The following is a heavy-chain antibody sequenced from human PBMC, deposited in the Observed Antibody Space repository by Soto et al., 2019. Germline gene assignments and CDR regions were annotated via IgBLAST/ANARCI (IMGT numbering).Heavy chain of an antibody. V-gene: IGHV3-23*01. CDR3: AKDIGPEGIAAADYYYGMDV. Sequence: GGSLRLSCAASGFTFSSYAMSWVRQAPGKGLEWVSAISGSGGSTYYADSVKGRFTISRDNSKNTLYLQMNSLRAEDTAVYYCAKDIGPEGIAAADYYYGMDVWGQGTTVTVSS. CDR1: GFTFSSYA. D-gene: IGHD6-13*01. J-gene: IGHJ6*02. CDR2: ISGSGGST.